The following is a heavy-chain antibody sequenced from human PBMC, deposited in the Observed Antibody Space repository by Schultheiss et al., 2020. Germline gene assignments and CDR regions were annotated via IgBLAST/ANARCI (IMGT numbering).Heavy chain of an antibody. Sequence: SETLSLTCTVSGGSISSYYWSWIRQPPGKGLEWIGYIYYSGSTYYNPSLKSRVTISVDTSKNQFSLKLSSVTAADTAVYYCARVGSGWYKMAWFDPWGQGTLVTSPQ. J-gene: IGHJ5*02. CDR3: ARVGSGWYKMAWFDP. CDR2: IYYSGST. D-gene: IGHD6-19*01. CDR1: GGSISSYY. V-gene: IGHV4-59*01.